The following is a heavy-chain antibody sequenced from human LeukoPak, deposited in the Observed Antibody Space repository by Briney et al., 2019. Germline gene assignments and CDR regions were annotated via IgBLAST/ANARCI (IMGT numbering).Heavy chain of an antibody. CDR2: IIPILGIA. J-gene: IGHJ6*02. CDR3: ARSLYSSSSSLYYYYGMDV. D-gene: IGHD6-6*01. V-gene: IGHV1-69*04. Sequence: GASVKVSCKASGGTFSSYAISWVRQAPGQGLEWMGRIIPILGIANYAQKFQGRVTITADKSTSTAYMELSSLRSEDTAVYYCARSLYSSSSSLYYYYGMDVWGQGTMVTVSS. CDR1: GGTFSSYA.